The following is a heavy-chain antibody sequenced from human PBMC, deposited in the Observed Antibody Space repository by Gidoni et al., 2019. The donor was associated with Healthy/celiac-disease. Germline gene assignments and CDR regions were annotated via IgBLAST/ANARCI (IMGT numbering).Heavy chain of an antibody. Sequence: EVQLVESGGGLVKPGGSLRLSCAASGFTFSSYSMNWVRQAPGKGLEWVSSISSSSSYIYYADSVKGRFTISRDNAKNSLYLQMNSLRAEDTAVYYCARTGITGTTRIGRVTNWFDPWGQGTLVTVSS. CDR3: ARTGITGTTRIGRVTNWFDP. CDR2: ISSSSSYI. V-gene: IGHV3-21*01. CDR1: GFTFSSYS. J-gene: IGHJ5*02. D-gene: IGHD1-7*01.